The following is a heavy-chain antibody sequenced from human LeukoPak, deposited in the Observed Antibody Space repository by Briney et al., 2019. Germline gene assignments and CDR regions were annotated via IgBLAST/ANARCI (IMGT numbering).Heavy chain of an antibody. CDR1: GGSISSYY. V-gene: IGHV4-59*01. Sequence: PSETLSLTCTVSGGSISSYYWSWIRQPPGKGLEWIGYIYYSGSTNYNPSLKSRVTISVDTSKNQFSLKLSSETAADTAVYYCARVRVATIIFDYWGQGTLVTVSS. CDR2: IYYSGST. CDR3: ARVRVATIIFDY. D-gene: IGHD5-12*01. J-gene: IGHJ4*02.